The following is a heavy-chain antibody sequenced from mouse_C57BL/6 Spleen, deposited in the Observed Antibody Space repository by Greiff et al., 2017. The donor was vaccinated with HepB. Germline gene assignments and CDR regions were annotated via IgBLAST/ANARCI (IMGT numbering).Heavy chain of an antibody. CDR2: INPYNGDT. CDR1: GYSFTGYF. J-gene: IGHJ2*01. Sequence: EVQLQQSGPELVKPGDSVKISCKASGYSFTGYFMNWVMQSHGKSLEWIGRINPYNGDTFYNQKFKGKATLTVDKSSSTAHMELRSLTSEDSAVYYCARSLYYYGSSYYFDYWGQGTTLTVSS. V-gene: IGHV1-20*01. D-gene: IGHD1-1*01. CDR3: ARSLYYYGSSYYFDY.